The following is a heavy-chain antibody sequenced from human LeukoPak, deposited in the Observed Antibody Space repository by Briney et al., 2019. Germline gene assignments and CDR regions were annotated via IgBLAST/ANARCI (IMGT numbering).Heavy chain of an antibody. Sequence: ASVKVSCKASGGTFSSYAISWVRQAPGQGLEWMGGIIPIFGTANYAQKFQGRVTITADESTSTAYMELSRLRSDDTAVYYCARGGNKYDFWSRDWGQGTLVTVSS. CDR2: IIPIFGTA. V-gene: IGHV1-69*01. D-gene: IGHD3-3*01. CDR1: GGTFSSYA. J-gene: IGHJ4*02. CDR3: ARGGNKYDFWSRD.